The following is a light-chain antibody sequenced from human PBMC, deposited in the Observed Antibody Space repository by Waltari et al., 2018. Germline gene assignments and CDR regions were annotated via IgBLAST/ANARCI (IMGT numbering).Light chain of an antibody. CDR2: EVI. CDR1: NSDVGNYNL. CDR3: CSYAGSGTDV. Sequence: QSALTQPASVSGTPGQSITISCTGTNSDVGNYNLVSWYQHHPGEAPKLMLCEVIKRPSGVSHRFSGSKSGNTASLTISGLQAEDEADYYCCSYAGSGTDVFGTGTKVTVL. V-gene: IGLV2-23*02. J-gene: IGLJ1*01.